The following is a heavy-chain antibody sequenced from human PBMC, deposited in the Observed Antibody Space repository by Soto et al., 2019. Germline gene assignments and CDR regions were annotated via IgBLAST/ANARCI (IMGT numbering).Heavy chain of an antibody. Sequence: GASVKVSCKASGYTFTTYGISWVRQAPGQGLEWMGWISPYNGTTKYAEKFQGEMTMTTDTATSTAYMDLRSLRPDDTAVYYCARDGERDTGLNFYYYLHGMDAWGQGTRVTVS. D-gene: IGHD1-1*01. CDR2: ISPYNGTT. CDR3: ARDGERDTGLNFYYYLHGMDA. V-gene: IGHV1-18*04. CDR1: GYTFTTYG. J-gene: IGHJ6*02.